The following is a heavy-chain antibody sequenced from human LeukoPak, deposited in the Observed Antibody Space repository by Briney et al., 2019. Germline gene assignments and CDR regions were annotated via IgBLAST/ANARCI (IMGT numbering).Heavy chain of an antibody. V-gene: IGHV1-18*04. CDR1: GYTFSSYG. Sequence: ASVKVSCRASGYTFSSYGISWVRQAPGQGLEWMGWISAYNGNTNYAQKLQDRVTMTTDTSTRTAYMELRSLRSDDTAVYYCARAFNYDTLTGYYPYWGQGTLVTVSS. CDR2: ISAYNGNT. D-gene: IGHD3-9*01. CDR3: ARAFNYDTLTGYYPY. J-gene: IGHJ4*02.